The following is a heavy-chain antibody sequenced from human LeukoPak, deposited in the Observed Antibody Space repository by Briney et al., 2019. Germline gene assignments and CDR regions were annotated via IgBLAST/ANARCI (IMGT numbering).Heavy chain of an antibody. CDR2: INHSGST. CDR1: GVSFSGYY. V-gene: IGHV4-34*01. D-gene: IGHD5-24*01. J-gene: IGHJ6*03. Sequence: SETLSLTCAVYGVSFSGYYWSWIRQPPGKGLEWIGEINHSGSTNYNPSLKSRVTLSVDTSKNQFSLKLSSVTAADTAVYYCARGQDGYNSYYYYYMDVWGKGTTVTVSS. CDR3: ARGQDGYNSYYYYYMDV.